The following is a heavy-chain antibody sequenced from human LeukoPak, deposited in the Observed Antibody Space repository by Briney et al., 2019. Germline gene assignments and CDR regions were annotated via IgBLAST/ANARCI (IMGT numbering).Heavy chain of an antibody. CDR1: GYTFTSYG. CDR3: ARVSITMVQGVITPTYGMDV. CDR2: ISAYNGNT. D-gene: IGHD3-10*01. V-gene: IGHV1-18*01. J-gene: IGHJ6*02. Sequence: ASVKVSCKASGYTFTSYGISWVRQAPGQGLEWMGWISAYNGNTNYAQKLQGRVTMTTDTSTSTAYMELRSLRSDDTAVYYCARVSITMVQGVITPTYGMDVWGQGTTVTVSS.